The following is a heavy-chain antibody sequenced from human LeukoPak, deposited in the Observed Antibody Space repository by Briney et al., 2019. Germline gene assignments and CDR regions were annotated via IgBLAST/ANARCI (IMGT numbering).Heavy chain of an antibody. V-gene: IGHV3-48*04. CDR3: TRVKRYAGDS. CDR2: ISGGGIPV. CDR1: GFTFSGYA. D-gene: IGHD3-9*01. Sequence: GGSLRLSCAAAGFTFSGYAMNWVRQAPGKGPEWVAHISGGGIPVFYADSVKGRFTVSRDNAKNSMFLHMNNLRVDDTAMYYCTRVKRYAGDSWGQGTLVTVSS. J-gene: IGHJ4*02.